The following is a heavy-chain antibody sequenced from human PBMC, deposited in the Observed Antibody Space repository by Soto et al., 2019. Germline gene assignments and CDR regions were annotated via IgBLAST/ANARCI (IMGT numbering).Heavy chain of an antibody. CDR2: ISAYNGNT. J-gene: IGHJ4*02. D-gene: IGHD4-17*01. Sequence: ASVKVSCKASGYTFTSYGISWVRQAPGQGLEWMGWISAYNGNTNYAQKLQGRVTMTTDTSTSTAYMELRSLRSDDTAVYYCATSTVPTGDFAYWGQGTLVTVSS. V-gene: IGHV1-18*01. CDR1: GYTFTSYG. CDR3: ATSTVPTGDFAY.